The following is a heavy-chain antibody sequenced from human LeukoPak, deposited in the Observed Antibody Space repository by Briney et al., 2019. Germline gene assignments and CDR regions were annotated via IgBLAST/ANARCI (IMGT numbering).Heavy chain of an antibody. CDR3: ARDRPGSGYSYYFDY. J-gene: IGHJ4*02. CDR2: ISGSGGST. CDR1: GFTFSSYA. Sequence: GGSLRLSCAASGFTFSSYAMSWVRQAPGKGLEWVSAISGSGGSTYYADSVKGRFTISRDNSKNTLYLQMNSLRAEDTAVYYCARDRPGSGYSYYFDYWGQGALVTVSS. D-gene: IGHD2-21*01. V-gene: IGHV3-23*01.